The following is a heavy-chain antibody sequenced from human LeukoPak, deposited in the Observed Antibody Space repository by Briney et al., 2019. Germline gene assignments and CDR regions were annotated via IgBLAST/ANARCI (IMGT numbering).Heavy chain of an antibody. J-gene: IGHJ4*02. CDR3: ARDQYGDYANDY. CDR2: ISSNGDYI. V-gene: IGHV3-21*01. CDR1: GFTFTTYS. Sequence: PGRPLRLSCAASGFTFTTYSMNWVRQAPGKGLEWVSSISSNGDYIYYADSLKGRFTISRDNAKNSLYLQMNSLRAEDTAVYYCARDQYGDYANDYWGQGTLVTVSS. D-gene: IGHD4-17*01.